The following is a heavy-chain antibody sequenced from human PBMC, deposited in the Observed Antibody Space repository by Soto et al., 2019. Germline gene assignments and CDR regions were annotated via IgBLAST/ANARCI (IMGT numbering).Heavy chain of an antibody. V-gene: IGHV1-58*01. CDR2: IVVGSGNT. CDR3: AAQGPQSGSGWYY. CDR1: GFTFTSSA. Sequence: SVKVSFKASGFTFTSSAVQWVRQARGQRLEWIGWIVVGSGNTNYAQKFQERVTITRDMSTSTAYMELSSLRSEDTAVYYCAAQGPQSGSGWYYWGQGTLVTVSS. J-gene: IGHJ4*02. D-gene: IGHD6-19*01.